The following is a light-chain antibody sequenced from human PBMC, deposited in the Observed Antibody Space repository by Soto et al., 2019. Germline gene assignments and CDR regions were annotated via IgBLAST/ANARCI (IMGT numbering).Light chain of an antibody. Sequence: EIVMTQSPATLSVSPGERATLSCRASQSVRSSSAWYQQKPGQAPSVLINGASTRATGIPARFSGSGSGTEFTLTISSLQSEDYAVYYCQQYNNWWTFGQGTKVDIK. V-gene: IGKV3-15*01. CDR3: QQYNNWWT. CDR1: QSVRSS. CDR2: GAS. J-gene: IGKJ1*01.